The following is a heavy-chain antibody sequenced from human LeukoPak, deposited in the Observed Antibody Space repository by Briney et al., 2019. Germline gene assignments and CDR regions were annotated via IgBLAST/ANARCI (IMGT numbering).Heavy chain of an antibody. Sequence: SQTLSLTCAISGDSFSSNSVTWNWIRQSPSRGLEWLGRTYYRSTWYNDYAVSVRGRITVNPDTSKNQFSLHLNSVTPEDTAVYYCARRLTQYDCFDPWGQGILVTVSS. CDR1: GDSFSSNSVT. CDR3: ARRLTQYDCFDP. J-gene: IGHJ5*02. V-gene: IGHV6-1*01. CDR2: TYYRSTWYN. D-gene: IGHD2-2*01.